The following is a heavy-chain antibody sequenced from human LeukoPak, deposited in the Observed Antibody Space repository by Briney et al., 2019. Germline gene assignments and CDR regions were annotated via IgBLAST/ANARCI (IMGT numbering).Heavy chain of an antibody. J-gene: IGHJ4*02. CDR1: GYTFTSYA. Sequence: ASVKVSCTASGYTFTSYAISWVRQAPGQGLEWMGWISAYNGNTNYAQKLQGRVTMTTDTSTSTAYMELRSLRSDDTAVYYCASTWFGEFFLLDYWGQGTLVTVSS. CDR3: ASTWFGEFFLLDY. V-gene: IGHV1-18*04. CDR2: ISAYNGNT. D-gene: IGHD3-10*01.